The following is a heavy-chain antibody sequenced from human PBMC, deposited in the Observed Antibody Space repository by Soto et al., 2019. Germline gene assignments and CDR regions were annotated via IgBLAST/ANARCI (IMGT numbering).Heavy chain of an antibody. CDR2: ISAYDGDT. Sequence: QVQLVQSGAEVKKPGASVKVSCKASGYSFIDYGIGWVRQAPGQGLEWMGWISAYDGDTKYEEKVQGRVTMTTDTSTTTAYMEVRSLTSDDTAVYYCVRAGRAFRTSHYYYFYMDVWGKGTTVTVSS. J-gene: IGHJ6*03. CDR1: GYSFIDYG. CDR3: VRAGRAFRTSHYYYFYMDV. V-gene: IGHV1-18*01. D-gene: IGHD3-10*01.